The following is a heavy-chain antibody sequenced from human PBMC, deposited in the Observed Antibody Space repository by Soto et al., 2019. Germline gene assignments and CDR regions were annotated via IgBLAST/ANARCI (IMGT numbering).Heavy chain of an antibody. D-gene: IGHD5-18*01. CDR3: AKGTAGGIQLWFDY. CDR1: GFTFDDYA. J-gene: IGHJ4*02. CDR2: ISWNSGSI. V-gene: IGHV3-9*01. Sequence: GGSLRLSCAASGFTFDDYAMHWVRQAPGKGLEWVSGISWNSGSIGYADSVKGRFTISRDNAKNSLYLQMNSLRAEDTALYYCAKGTAGGIQLWFDYWGQGTLVTVSS.